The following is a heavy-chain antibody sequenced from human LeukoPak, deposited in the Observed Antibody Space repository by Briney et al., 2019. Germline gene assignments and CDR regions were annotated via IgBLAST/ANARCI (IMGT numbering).Heavy chain of an antibody. D-gene: IGHD5-18*01. V-gene: IGHV3-23*01. CDR3: AKGGYSYGSGQNWFDP. J-gene: IGHJ5*02. CDR2: ISGSGGST. CDR1: GSTFSSYA. Sequence: GGSLRLSCAASGSTFSSYAMSWVRQAPGKGLEWVSAISGSGGSTYYADSVKGRFTISRDNSKNTLYLQMNSLRAEDTAVYYCAKGGYSYGSGQNWFDPWGQGTLVTVSS.